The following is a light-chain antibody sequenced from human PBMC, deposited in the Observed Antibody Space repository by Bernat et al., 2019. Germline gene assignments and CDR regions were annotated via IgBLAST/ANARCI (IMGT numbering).Light chain of an antibody. CDR3: QSYDSNLSGSV. CDR1: RSNIGAGHD. CDR2: GSS. V-gene: IGLV1-40*01. J-gene: IGLJ2*01. Sequence: QSVLTQPPAVSGAPGQRVTISCTGSRSNIGAGHDVHWYQQLPGTAPKLLIYGSSNRPSGVPRRFSASKSGTSASLAITGLHAEDEADYYCQSYDSNLSGSVCGGGTKLTVI.